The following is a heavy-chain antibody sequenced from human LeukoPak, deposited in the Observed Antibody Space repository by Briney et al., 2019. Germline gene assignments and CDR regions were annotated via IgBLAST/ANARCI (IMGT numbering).Heavy chain of an antibody. J-gene: IGHJ3*02. D-gene: IGHD2/OR15-2a*01. CDR3: STGGLSTKVDALDI. CDR2: IKSKSIGGRT. Sequence: GGSLRLSCVGSGFTFTNAWMSWVRQAPGKGLEWIGRIKSKSIGGRTDYAAPVKGRFTISRDDSQNTLYLQLSGLTAEDTALYNCSTGGLSTKVDALDIWGKGTMVTVSS. V-gene: IGHV3-15*01. CDR1: GFTFTNAW.